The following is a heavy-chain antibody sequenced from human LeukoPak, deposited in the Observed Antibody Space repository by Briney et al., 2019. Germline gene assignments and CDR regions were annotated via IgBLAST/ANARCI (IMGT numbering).Heavy chain of an antibody. CDR3: TIAASAFPLLHH. CDR2: INPIIGTP. D-gene: IGHD2-21*02. V-gene: IGHV1-69*05. Sequence: AASVKVSCKASGYTFTSYGISWVRQAPEQGLERMRKINPIIGTPIYTQKFQGRVTITTNESTSTVYMELSSQRSYDTAVYYSTIAASAFPLLHHWRQGTLVTVSS. CDR1: GYTFTSYG. J-gene: IGHJ5*02.